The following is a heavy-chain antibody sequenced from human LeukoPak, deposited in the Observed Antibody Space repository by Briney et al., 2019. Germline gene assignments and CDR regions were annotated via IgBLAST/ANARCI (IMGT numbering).Heavy chain of an antibody. J-gene: IGHJ4*02. V-gene: IGHV3-9*01. CDR2: INWNSSYI. CDR3: AKDTTATGTGNFDY. Sequence: GRCLRLSCAVCRFIFGDYAMLCVREVSGKGLQWVSGINWNSSYIGLADFVKGRVTISRDNAKNSLYLNMNSLRAEDTALYYCAKDTTATGTGNFDYWGQGTLVTVSS. CDR1: RFIFGDYA. D-gene: IGHD1-1*01.